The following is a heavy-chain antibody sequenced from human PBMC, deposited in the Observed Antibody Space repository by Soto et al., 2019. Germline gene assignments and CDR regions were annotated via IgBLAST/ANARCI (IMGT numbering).Heavy chain of an antibody. CDR3: ARGPTDYYDNSANYFLDY. Sequence: QVQLVQSGAEVKKPGASVKVSCKASGYTFITYGVSWVRQAPGQGLDWLGLISTYNGNTRYAERLQGRVTMTTATTKNTAYMELRNLRSDDTAVYYCARGPTDYYDNSANYFLDYWGQGNLVTVSS. J-gene: IGHJ4*02. CDR1: GYTFITYG. D-gene: IGHD3-22*01. V-gene: IGHV1-18*01. CDR2: ISTYNGNT.